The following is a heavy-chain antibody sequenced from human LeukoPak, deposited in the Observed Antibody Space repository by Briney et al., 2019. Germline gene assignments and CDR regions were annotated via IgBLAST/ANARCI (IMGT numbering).Heavy chain of an antibody. CDR2: IYSGGST. V-gene: IGHV3-53*01. D-gene: IGHD5-24*01. J-gene: IGHJ1*01. CDR3: ARGEATTTAEYFQH. CDR1: GFTVSSNY. Sequence: PGGSLRLSCAASGFTVSSNYMSWVRQAPGKGWGGVSVIYSGGSTYYADSVKGRFTISRDNSKNTLYLQMNSLRAEDTAVYYCARGEATTTAEYFQHWGQGTLVTVSS.